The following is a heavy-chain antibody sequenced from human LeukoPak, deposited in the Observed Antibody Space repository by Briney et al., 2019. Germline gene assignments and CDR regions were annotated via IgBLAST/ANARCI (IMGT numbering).Heavy chain of an antibody. CDR3: ARSKVGWYYFYGMDV. Sequence: ASVTVSCTASGGTFSIYAISWVRQAPGQGLEWMGGIIPIFGTANYAQKFQGRVTITRDTSASTAYMELSSLRSEDTAVYYCARSKVGWYYFYGMDVWGQGTTVTVSS. CDR1: GGTFSIYA. V-gene: IGHV1-69*05. J-gene: IGHJ6*02. D-gene: IGHD6-19*01. CDR2: IIPIFGTA.